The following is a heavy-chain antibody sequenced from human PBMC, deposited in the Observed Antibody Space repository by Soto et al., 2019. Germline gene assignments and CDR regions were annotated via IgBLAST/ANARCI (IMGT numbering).Heavy chain of an antibody. J-gene: IGHJ6*02. D-gene: IGHD1-26*01. V-gene: IGHV3-48*01. CDR1: GFTFSSYS. Sequence: GGSLRLSCAASGFTFSSYSMNWVRQAPGKGLEWVSYISSSSSTIYYADSVKGRFTISRDNAKNSLYLQMNSLRAEDTAVYYYARAEIVGAPYYYYGMDVWGQGTTVTVSS. CDR2: ISSSSSTI. CDR3: ARAEIVGAPYYYYGMDV.